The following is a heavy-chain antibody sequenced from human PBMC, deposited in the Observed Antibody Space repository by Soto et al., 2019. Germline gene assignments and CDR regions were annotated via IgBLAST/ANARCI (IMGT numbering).Heavy chain of an antibody. CDR1: GFTFSSYG. V-gene: IGHV3-33*01. CDR2: IWYDGSNK. J-gene: IGHJ4*02. Sequence: QVQLVESGGGVVQPGRSLRLSCAASGFTFSSYGMHWVRQAPGKGLEWVAVIWYDGSNKYYADSVKGRFTISRDNSKNTLYLQMNSLRAEDTAVYYCARDAELGRGWAVEQTIFDYWGQGTLVTVSS. CDR3: ARDAELGRGWAVEQTIFDY. D-gene: IGHD6-19*01.